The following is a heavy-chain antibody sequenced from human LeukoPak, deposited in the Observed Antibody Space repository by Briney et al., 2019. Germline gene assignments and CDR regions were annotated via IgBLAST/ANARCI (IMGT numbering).Heavy chain of an antibody. CDR3: ARDLVLGSGSYGQ. J-gene: IGHJ4*02. V-gene: IGHV3-74*01. CDR2: IHGDGTFT. Sequence: GRSLRLSCAASGFTFSTYWMHWVCQAPGKGLVWVSRIHGDGTFTTSADSVKGRFTISRDNAQNMVYLQMNSLRVEDTAVYYCARDLVLGSGSYGQWGQGTLVTVSS. CDR1: GFTFSTYW. D-gene: IGHD3-10*01.